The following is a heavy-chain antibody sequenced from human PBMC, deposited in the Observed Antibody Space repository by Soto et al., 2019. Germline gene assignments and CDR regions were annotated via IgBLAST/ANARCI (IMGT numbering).Heavy chain of an antibody. D-gene: IGHD2-2*01. CDR3: AKGVRPYDYYGLDV. Sequence: EVQLLESGGGLIQPGGSLRVSCAASGFTFSSYAMSWVRQAPGKGLEWVSGISGSGGSTYYADSVKGRSTISRDNSKNTLYLQMKGLRAEDTAVYYCAKGVRPYDYYGLDVWGQGTTVTVSS. CDR2: ISGSGGST. CDR1: GFTFSSYA. V-gene: IGHV3-23*01. J-gene: IGHJ6*02.